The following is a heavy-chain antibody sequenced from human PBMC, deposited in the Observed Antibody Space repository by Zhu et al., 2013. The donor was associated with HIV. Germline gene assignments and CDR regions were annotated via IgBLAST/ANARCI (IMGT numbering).Heavy chain of an antibody. CDR3: ARAFYDFWSGYNVPTAGYFDL. CDR1: GYTFTGYY. CDR2: INPNSGGT. J-gene: IGHJ2*01. Sequence: QVQLVQSGAEVKKPGASVKVSCKASGYTFTGYYMHWVRQAPGQGLEWMGWINPNSGGTNYAQKFQGWVTMTRDTSISTAYMELSRPRSDDTAVYYCARAFYDFWSGYNVPTAGYFDLWGRGTLVTVSS. D-gene: IGHD3-3*01. V-gene: IGHV1-2*04.